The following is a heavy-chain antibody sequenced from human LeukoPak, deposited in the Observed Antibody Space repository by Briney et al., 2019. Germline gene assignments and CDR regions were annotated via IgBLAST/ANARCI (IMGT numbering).Heavy chain of an antibody. J-gene: IGHJ6*02. CDR1: GGSISSYY. V-gene: IGHV4-59*08. CDR3: ARQHCSGSSCYGMDV. D-gene: IGHD2-15*01. Sequence: SETLSLTCTVSGGSISSYYWSWIRQPPGKGLEWIGYIYYSGSTNYNPSLKSRVTISVHTSKSQFSLKLSSVTAADTAVYYCARQHCSGSSCYGMDVWGQGTTVTVSS. CDR2: IYYSGST.